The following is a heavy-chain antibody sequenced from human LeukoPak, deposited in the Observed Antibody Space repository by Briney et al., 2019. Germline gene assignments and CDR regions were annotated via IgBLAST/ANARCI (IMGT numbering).Heavy chain of an antibody. CDR2: IYTSGST. J-gene: IGHJ5*02. Sequence: ASETLSLTCTVSGGSISSYYWSWIRQPAGKGLEWIGRIYTSGSTNYNPSLKSRVTMSVDTSKNQFSLKLSSVTAADTAVYYCARDSPPSYCSAGSCYFDPWGQGTPVTVSS. D-gene: IGHD2-15*01. V-gene: IGHV4-4*07. CDR1: GGSISSYY. CDR3: ARDSPPSYCSAGSCYFDP.